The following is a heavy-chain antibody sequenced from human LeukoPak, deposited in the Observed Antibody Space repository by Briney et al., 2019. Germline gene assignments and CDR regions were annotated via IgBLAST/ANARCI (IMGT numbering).Heavy chain of an antibody. CDR1: GFTVSSNY. J-gene: IGHJ6*02. D-gene: IGHD1-1*01. Sequence: GGSLRLSCAASGFTVSSNYMSWVRQAPGKGLEWVSVIYSGDSTYYADSVKGRFTISRDNSKNTLYLQMNSLRAEDTAVYYCAREIALENGMDVWGQGTTVTVSS. V-gene: IGHV3-66*01. CDR3: AREIALENGMDV. CDR2: IYSGDST.